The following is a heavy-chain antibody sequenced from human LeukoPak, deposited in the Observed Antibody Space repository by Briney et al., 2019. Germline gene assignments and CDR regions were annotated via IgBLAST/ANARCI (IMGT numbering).Heavy chain of an antibody. J-gene: IGHJ4*02. Sequence: ETLSLTCAVYGGSFSGYYWSWVRQAPGKGLEWVSAISGSGGSTYYADSVKGRFTISRDNSKNTLYLQMNSLRAEDTAVYYCAKGPIVAHDYWGQGTLVTVSS. V-gene: IGHV3-23*01. CDR3: AKGPIVAHDY. CDR2: ISGSGGST. D-gene: IGHD5-12*01. CDR1: GGSFSGYY.